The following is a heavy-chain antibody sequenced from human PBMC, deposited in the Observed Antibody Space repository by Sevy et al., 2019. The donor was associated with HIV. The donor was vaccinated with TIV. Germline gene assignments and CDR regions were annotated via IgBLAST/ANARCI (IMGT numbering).Heavy chain of an antibody. Sequence: GGSLRLSCAASGFTFSSYAMHRVRQAPGKGLEWVAVISYDGSNKYYADSVKGRFTISRDNSKNTLYLQMNSLRAEDTAVYYCARDLKGGSSGYWGQGTLVTVSS. CDR3: ARDLKGGSSGY. V-gene: IGHV3-30-3*01. D-gene: IGHD6-6*01. CDR2: ISYDGSNK. CDR1: GFTFSSYA. J-gene: IGHJ4*02.